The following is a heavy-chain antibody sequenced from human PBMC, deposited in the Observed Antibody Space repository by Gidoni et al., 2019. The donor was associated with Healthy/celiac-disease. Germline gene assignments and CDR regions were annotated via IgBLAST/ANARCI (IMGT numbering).Heavy chain of an antibody. V-gene: IGHV3-23*01. CDR2: ISGSGGST. Sequence: EVQLLESGGGLVQPGGSLRISCAASGFTFSSYAMSWVRQAPGKGLEWVSAISGSGGSTYYADSVKGRFTISRDNSKNTLYLQMNSLRAEDTAVYYCAKLYHIVVVIARYNWFDPWGQGTLVTVSS. CDR3: AKLYHIVVVIARYNWFDP. J-gene: IGHJ5*02. CDR1: GFTFSSYA. D-gene: IGHD2-21*01.